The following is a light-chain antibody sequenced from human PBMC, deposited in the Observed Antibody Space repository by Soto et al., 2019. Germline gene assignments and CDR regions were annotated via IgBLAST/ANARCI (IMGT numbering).Light chain of an antibody. V-gene: IGKV3-20*01. CDR2: GAS. CDR1: QSVTSTY. CDR3: QQYGSPPIT. J-gene: IGKJ5*01. Sequence: EIVLTQSPGTLSLSPGERATLSCRASQSVTSTYLGWYQQKPGQAPSLLIYGASSRATGIPDRFSGSGSGTDFTLTISRLEPEDFAVYYCQQYGSPPITFGQGTRLEIK.